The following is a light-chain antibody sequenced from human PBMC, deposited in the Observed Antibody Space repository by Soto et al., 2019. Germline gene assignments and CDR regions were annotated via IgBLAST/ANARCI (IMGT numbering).Light chain of an antibody. CDR3: QVWDTSDWVFGGIDWV. CDR2: DDS. Sequence: SYELTQPPSVSVAPGQTAKITCGGNNIGTKSIHWYQQRPGQAPVLVVYDDSVRPSGIPERFSGSNSGNTATLTISRVEAGDEADYYCQVWDTSDWVFGGIDWVFGGGTKPTVL. CDR1: NIGTKS. J-gene: IGLJ3*02. V-gene: IGLV3-21*02.